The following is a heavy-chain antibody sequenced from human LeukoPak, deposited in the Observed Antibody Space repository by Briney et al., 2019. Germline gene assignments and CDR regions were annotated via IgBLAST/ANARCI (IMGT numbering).Heavy chain of an antibody. Sequence: PSETLSLTCTVSGGSISSSSYYWGWIRQPPGKGLEWIGSIYYSGSTYYNPSLKSRVTISVDTSKNQFSLKLSSVTAADTAVYYCARPNCSSTSCYGWYFQHWGQGTLVTVSS. D-gene: IGHD2-2*01. J-gene: IGHJ1*01. CDR3: ARPNCSSTSCYGWYFQH. CDR2: IYYSGST. CDR1: GGSISSSSYY. V-gene: IGHV4-39*01.